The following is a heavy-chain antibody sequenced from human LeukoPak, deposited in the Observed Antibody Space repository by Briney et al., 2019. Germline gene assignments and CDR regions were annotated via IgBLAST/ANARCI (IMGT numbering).Heavy chain of an antibody. CDR1: GFPFSSYS. CDR2: ISSSSSYI. CDR3: ARDTLPAGYSSGWLGY. Sequence: GSLRLSCAASGFPFSSYSMNWVRQAPGKGLEWVSSISSSSSYIYYADSVKGRFTISRDNAKNSLYLQMNSLRAEDTAVYYCARDTLPAGYSSGWLGYWGQGTLVTVSS. J-gene: IGHJ4*02. D-gene: IGHD6-19*01. V-gene: IGHV3-21*04.